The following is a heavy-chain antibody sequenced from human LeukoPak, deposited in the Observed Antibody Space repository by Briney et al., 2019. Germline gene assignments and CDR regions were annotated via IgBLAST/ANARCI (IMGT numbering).Heavy chain of an antibody. CDR3: ARILDSAWGELGY. V-gene: IGHV3-30*02. CDR2: IRSDGSNK. CDR1: GFSFSSYG. Sequence: GGFLRLSCAGSGFSFSSYGMHRVRQAPGKGLEWMAFIRSDGSNKYYADSVKGRFTISRDNSKNTLYLQMNSLGAEDTAVYYCARILDSAWGELGYWGQGTLVTVSS. J-gene: IGHJ4*02. D-gene: IGHD6-19*01.